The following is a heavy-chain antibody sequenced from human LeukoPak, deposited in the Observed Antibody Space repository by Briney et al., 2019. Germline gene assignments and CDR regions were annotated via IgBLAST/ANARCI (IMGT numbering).Heavy chain of an antibody. Sequence: PSETLSLTCTVSGGSISSYYWNWIRQPPGKGLEWIGNIYNSGSTDYNPSLRSQVTISVDTSKNQISLKLSSVTAADTAVYYCARDKGPYWYFDLWGRGTLVTVSS. CDR3: ARDKGPYWYFDL. J-gene: IGHJ2*01. V-gene: IGHV4-59*01. CDR2: IYNSGST. CDR1: GGSISSYY.